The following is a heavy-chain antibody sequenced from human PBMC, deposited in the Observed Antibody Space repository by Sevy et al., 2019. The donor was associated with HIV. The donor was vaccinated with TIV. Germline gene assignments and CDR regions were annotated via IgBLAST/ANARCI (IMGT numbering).Heavy chain of an antibody. Sequence: GGSLRLSCVVSGLTSRTYWMHWVRRAPGKGLEWAASINPDGGESYYVASVKGQFTISRDNTKNSLYLQMTSLRAEDTAAYYCARGTYYYDSGFFYPFDYWGQGTLVTVSS. V-gene: IGHV3-7*01. D-gene: IGHD3-10*01. J-gene: IGHJ4*02. CDR1: GLTSRTYW. CDR3: ARGTYYYDSGFFYPFDY. CDR2: INPDGGES.